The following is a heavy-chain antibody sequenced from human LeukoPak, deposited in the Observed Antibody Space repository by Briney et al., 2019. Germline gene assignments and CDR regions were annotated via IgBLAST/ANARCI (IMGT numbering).Heavy chain of an antibody. CDR3: ARVRSSSWYHKYYFDY. V-gene: IGHV4-59*08. CDR1: GDSISSYY. J-gene: IGHJ4*02. D-gene: IGHD6-13*01. CDR2: IHYSGNT. Sequence: SETLSLTCIVSGDSISSYYWSWIRQPPGKGLEWIGYIHYSGNTNYNPSLKNRVTISLDTSKNQFSLKLSSVTAADTAVYYCARVRSSSWYHKYYFDYWGQGTLVTVSS.